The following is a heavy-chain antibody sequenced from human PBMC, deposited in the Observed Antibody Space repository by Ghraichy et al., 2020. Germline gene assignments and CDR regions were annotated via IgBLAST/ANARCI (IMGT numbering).Heavy chain of an antibody. CDR1: GGSVSSSTPYY. J-gene: IGHJ4*02. CDR3: ARSGHTTGFLDY. CDR2: FYSGGNT. V-gene: IGHV4-61*01. D-gene: IGHD6-19*01. Sequence: SETLSLTCSVSGGSVSSSTPYYWSWIRQPPGKGLEWIGYFYSGGNTNYNPSLKSRVAISVDTSKNQFSLKLISVTAADTAVYYCARSGHTTGFLDYWGQGTLVTVS.